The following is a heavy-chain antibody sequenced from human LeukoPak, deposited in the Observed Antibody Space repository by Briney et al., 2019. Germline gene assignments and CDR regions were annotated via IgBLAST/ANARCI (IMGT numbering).Heavy chain of an antibody. Sequence: PSETLSLTCTVSGGSISSGSYYWSWIRQPAGKGLEWIGRIYTSGSTNYNPSLKSRVTISVGTSKNQFSLKLSSVTAADTAVYYCAREADFWSGYYYYFDYWGQGTLVTVSS. D-gene: IGHD3-3*01. J-gene: IGHJ4*02. CDR3: AREADFWSGYYYYFDY. CDR2: IYTSGST. V-gene: IGHV4-61*02. CDR1: GGSISSGSYY.